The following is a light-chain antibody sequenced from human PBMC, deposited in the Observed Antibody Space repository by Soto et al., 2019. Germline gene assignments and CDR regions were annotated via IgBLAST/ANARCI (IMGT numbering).Light chain of an antibody. Sequence: EIEMTQSPATLSVSPGEEATLSCRASQSVSSNLAWYQQKPGQAPRLLIYGASTRATGIPARFSGSGSGTEFTLTISSLQSEDFAVYYCQQYKNWPPITFGQGTRLEI. J-gene: IGKJ5*01. CDR3: QQYKNWPPIT. CDR1: QSVSSN. V-gene: IGKV3-15*01. CDR2: GAS.